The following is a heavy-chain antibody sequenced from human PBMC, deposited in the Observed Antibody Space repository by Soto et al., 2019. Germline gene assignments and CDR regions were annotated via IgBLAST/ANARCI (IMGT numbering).Heavy chain of an antibody. CDR2: ISSSGSTI. D-gene: IGHD3-3*01. V-gene: IGHV3-11*01. Sequence: LSCAASGFTFSDYYMSWIRQAPGKGLEWVSYISSSGSTIYYADSVKGRFTISRDNAKNSLYLQMNSLRAEDTAVYYCASTYYDFWSGYGAFDIWGQGTMVTVSS. CDR3: ASTYYDFWSGYGAFDI. J-gene: IGHJ3*02. CDR1: GFTFSDYY.